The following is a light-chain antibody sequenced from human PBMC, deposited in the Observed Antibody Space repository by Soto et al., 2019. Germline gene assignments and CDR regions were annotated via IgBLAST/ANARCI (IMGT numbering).Light chain of an antibody. V-gene: IGKV1-5*03. Sequence: DIQMTQSPSTLSASVGDRVTITCRASQNIDRWLAWYQQKPGKAPNLLIYGASNLESVVPSRFRGSGSGTEFTLTISSLRPDDFATYYCQQYNSYPWTLGQGTKVEIK. CDR2: GAS. CDR1: QNIDRW. J-gene: IGKJ1*01. CDR3: QQYNSYPWT.